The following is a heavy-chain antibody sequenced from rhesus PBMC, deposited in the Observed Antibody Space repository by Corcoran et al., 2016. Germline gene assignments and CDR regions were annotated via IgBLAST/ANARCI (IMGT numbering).Heavy chain of an antibody. J-gene: IGHJ5-1*01. CDR2: LYENSVPT. CDR1: GGSMSESSF. Sequence: QVRLQESGPGLVKSSETLSLTCAVSGGSMSESSFWNWIRQPPGKGMEWIGNLYENSVPTYNPALKMRVTISKDTSNNQFFLKVTSVTAADTAVYYCASPVERGRFEVWGAGILVTVSS. V-gene: IGHV4S9*01. D-gene: IGHD3-34*01. CDR3: ASPVERGRFEV.